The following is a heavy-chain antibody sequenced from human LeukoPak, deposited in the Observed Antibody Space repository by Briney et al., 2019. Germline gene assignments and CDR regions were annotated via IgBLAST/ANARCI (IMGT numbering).Heavy chain of an antibody. Sequence: ASVKVSCKASGYTFTSYDINWVRQATGQGLEWMGWMNPNSGNTGYAQKFQGRVTMTRNTSISTAYMELSSLRSEDTAVYYCASGSGYSYEIDYWGQGTLVTVSS. CDR2: MNPNSGNT. CDR3: ASGSGYSYEIDY. D-gene: IGHD5-18*01. CDR1: GYTFTSYD. J-gene: IGHJ4*02. V-gene: IGHV1-8*01.